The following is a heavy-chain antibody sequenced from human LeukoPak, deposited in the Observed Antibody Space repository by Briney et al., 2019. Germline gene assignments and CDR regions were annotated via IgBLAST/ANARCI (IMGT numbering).Heavy chain of an antibody. D-gene: IGHD6-13*01. CDR2: ISHRGTT. J-gene: IGHJ4*02. CDR3: ARGAESSSWSLDY. CDR1: SGSFSSYQ. V-gene: IGHV4-34*01. Sequence: SETLSLACAVYSGSFSSYQWNWIRQPPGKGLEWIGEISHRGTTNYNPSLKSRVTMSVDTSKNQFSLKLSSVTAADTAVYYCARGAESSSWSLDYWGQGTLVTVSP.